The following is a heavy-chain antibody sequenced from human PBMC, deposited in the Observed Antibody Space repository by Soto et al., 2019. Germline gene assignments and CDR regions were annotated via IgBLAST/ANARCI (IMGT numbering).Heavy chain of an antibody. V-gene: IGHV3-21*01. CDR2: ISSSSSYI. Sequence: GGSLRLSCAASGFTFSSYSMNWVRQAPGKGLEWVSSISSSSSYIYYADSVKGRFTISRDNAKNSLYLQMNSLRTEDTAVYYCARDNRSIYYYDSSGYYYAVPDAFDIWGQGTMVTVSS. J-gene: IGHJ3*02. CDR1: GFTFSSYS. CDR3: ARDNRSIYYYDSSGYYYAVPDAFDI. D-gene: IGHD3-22*01.